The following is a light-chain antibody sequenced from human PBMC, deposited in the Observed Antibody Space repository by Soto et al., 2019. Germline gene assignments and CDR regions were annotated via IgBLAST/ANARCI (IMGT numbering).Light chain of an antibody. CDR3: QQYGSSET. V-gene: IGKV3-20*01. J-gene: IGKJ2*01. Sequence: EIVLTQSPGTLSLSPGERATLSCRTSQRVSSNYLAWYQQKPGQAPRLLIYGASHRATGIPDRFSGSGSGTDFTLTINRLEPEDFAVYYCQQYGSSETFGQGTKLEIK. CDR2: GAS. CDR1: QRVSSNY.